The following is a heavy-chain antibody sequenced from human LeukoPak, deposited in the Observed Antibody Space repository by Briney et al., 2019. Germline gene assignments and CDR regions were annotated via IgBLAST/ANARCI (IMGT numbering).Heavy chain of an antibody. V-gene: IGHV3-53*01. CDR2: IYSGGST. CDR3: ATHCSSTSCFSAHYYYYYMDV. J-gene: IGHJ6*03. Sequence: GGSLRLSCAASGFTFSDYYMSWIRQAPGKGLEWVSVIYSGGSTYYADSVKGRFTISRDNSKNTLYLQMNSLRAEDTAVYYCATHCSSTSCFSAHYYYYYMDVWGKGTTVTVSS. D-gene: IGHD2-2*01. CDR1: GFTFSDYY.